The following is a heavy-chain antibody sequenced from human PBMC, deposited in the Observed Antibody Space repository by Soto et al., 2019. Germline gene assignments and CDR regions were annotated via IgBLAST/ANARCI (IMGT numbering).Heavy chain of an antibody. Sequence: ASVKVSCKASGGTFSSYAISWVRQAPGQGLEWMGGIIPIFGTANYAQKFQGRVTITADESTSTAYMELSSLRSEDTAVYYCARDQLVPFSVGYYYYGMDVWGQGTTVTVSS. CDR1: GGTFSSYA. CDR3: ARDQLVPFSVGYYYYGMDV. D-gene: IGHD6-6*01. CDR2: IIPIFGTA. J-gene: IGHJ6*02. V-gene: IGHV1-69*13.